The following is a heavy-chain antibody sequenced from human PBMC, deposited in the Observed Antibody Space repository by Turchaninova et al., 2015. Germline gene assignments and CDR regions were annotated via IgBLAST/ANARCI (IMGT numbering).Heavy chain of an antibody. CDR3: ARGQYSSSLRFDY. D-gene: IGHD6-13*01. CDR1: GGSLSGYF. CDR2: INHSGST. V-gene: IGHV4-34*01. J-gene: IGHJ4*02. Sequence: QVQLQQWGAGLLTPSETLSLTCAGDGGSLSGYFWSWNRQPPGKGLEVVGEINHSGSTNYNPSLKSRVTISVDTSKNQFSLKLSSVTAADTAVYYCARGQYSSSLRFDYWGQGTLVTVSS.